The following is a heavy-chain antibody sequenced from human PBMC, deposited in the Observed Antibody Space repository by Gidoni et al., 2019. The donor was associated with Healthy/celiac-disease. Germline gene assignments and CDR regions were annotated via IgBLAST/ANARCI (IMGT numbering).Heavy chain of an antibody. D-gene: IGHD3-10*01. CDR2: IYYSGST. CDR1: GGSISSGDYY. CDR3: ARVTVRGVIMNYFDY. V-gene: IGHV4-30-4*01. Sequence: QVQLQESGPGLVKPSQTLSLTCTVSGGSISSGDYYWSWIRQPPGKGLEWIGYIYYSGSTYYNPSLKSRVSISVDTSKNQFSLKLSSVTAADTAVYYCARVTVRGVIMNYFDYWGQGTLVTVSS. J-gene: IGHJ4*02.